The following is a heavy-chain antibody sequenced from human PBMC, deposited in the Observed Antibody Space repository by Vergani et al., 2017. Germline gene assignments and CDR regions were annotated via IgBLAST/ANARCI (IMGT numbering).Heavy chain of an antibody. Sequence: EVQLVESGGGLVQPGGSLRLSCAASGFTFSSFEMNWVRQAPGKGLEWVSYISSSGNTIYYADSVKGRFTISRDNAKSSLYLQMISLRAEDTTIYYCARSQWPFYYYYAMDVWGQGTTVTVSS. V-gene: IGHV3-48*03. CDR1: GFTFSSFE. J-gene: IGHJ6*02. D-gene: IGHD6-19*01. CDR3: ARSQWPFYYYYAMDV. CDR2: ISSSGNTI.